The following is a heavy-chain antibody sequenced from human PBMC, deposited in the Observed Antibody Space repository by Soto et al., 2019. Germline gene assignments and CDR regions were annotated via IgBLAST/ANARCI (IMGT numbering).Heavy chain of an antibody. CDR1: GYTFSDPH. D-gene: IGHD6-25*01. CDR2: INPHRGAT. Sequence: QVQLVQSGAEVQRPGASVKVSCKTSGYTFSDPHMHWVRQAPGQGLEWMGWINPHRGATNYAPKFRGRVTMTRDRSIAAAYMQLTGLRFDETAVYYWATALGSGRIPWGPGTGVTVSS. J-gene: IGHJ5*02. V-gene: IGHV1-2*02. CDR3: ATALGSGRIP.